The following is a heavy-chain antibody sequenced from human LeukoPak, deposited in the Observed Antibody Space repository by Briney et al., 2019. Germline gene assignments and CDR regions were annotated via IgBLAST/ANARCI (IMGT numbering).Heavy chain of an antibody. CDR2: ISSSGSTI. CDR3: AREAPYSSGLSGAFDI. J-gene: IGHJ3*02. CDR1: GFTFSSYE. D-gene: IGHD6-19*01. V-gene: IGHV3-48*03. Sequence: PGGSLRLSCAASGFTFSSYEMNWVRQAPGKGLEWVSYISSSGSTIYYADSVKGRFTISRDNAKNSLYLQMNSPRAEDTAVYYCAREAPYSSGLSGAFDIWGQGTMVTVSS.